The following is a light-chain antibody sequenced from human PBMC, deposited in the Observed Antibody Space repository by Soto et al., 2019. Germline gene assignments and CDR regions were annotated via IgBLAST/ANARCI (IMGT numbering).Light chain of an antibody. CDR3: SSYTSNTTYV. V-gene: IGLV2-14*03. CDR1: TSDVGGYDY. CDR2: DVS. J-gene: IGLJ1*01. Sequence: QSALTQPASVSGSPGQSITISCTGTTSDVGGYDYDSWYQHHPGKAPKLMIYDVSNRPSGVSIRFSGSKSGNTASLTISGLQAEDGADYYCSSYTSNTTYVFGTGTKLTVL.